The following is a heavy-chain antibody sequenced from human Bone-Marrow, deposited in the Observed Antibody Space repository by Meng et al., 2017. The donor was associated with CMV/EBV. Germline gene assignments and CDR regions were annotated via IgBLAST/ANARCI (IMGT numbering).Heavy chain of an antibody. J-gene: IGHJ6*02. CDR1: GFTFSDYY. CDR3: ARDQILFGVAHYYYYYGMDV. Sequence: GESLKISCAASGFTFSDYYMSWIRQAPGKELEWVSYVSSTGYTIYFADSVKGRFTISRDNAKNSLYLQMNSLRAEDTAVYYCARDQILFGVAHYYYYYGMDVWGQGTTVPVSS. D-gene: IGHD3-3*01. CDR2: VSSTGYTI. V-gene: IGHV3-11*04.